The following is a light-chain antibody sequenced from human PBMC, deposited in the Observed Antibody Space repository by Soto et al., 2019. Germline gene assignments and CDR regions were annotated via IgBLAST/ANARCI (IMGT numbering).Light chain of an antibody. CDR1: QSVSSNN. Sequence: EIVLTQSPGTLPLSPGERATLSCRASQSVSSNNLAWYRQKPGQSPRLLMYGVSSRATGIPDRFSGSGSGTDFTLTISILEPEDFVVYYCQQYGRSPYTFGRGTKLEIK. CDR3: QQYGRSPYT. V-gene: IGKV3-20*01. J-gene: IGKJ2*01. CDR2: GVS.